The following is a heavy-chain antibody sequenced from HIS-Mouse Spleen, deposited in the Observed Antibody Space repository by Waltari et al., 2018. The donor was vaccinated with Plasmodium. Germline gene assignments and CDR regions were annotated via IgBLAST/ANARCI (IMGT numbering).Heavy chain of an antibody. J-gene: IGHJ2*01. D-gene: IGHD6-13*01. CDR1: GFTFSSYW. Sequence: EVQLVESGGGLVQPGGSLRLPCAASGFTFSSYWMSWVGQAPGKGLVWVANIKQDGSEKYYVDSVKGRFTISRDNAKNSLYLQMNSLRAEDTAVYYCASSWYWYFDLWGRGTLVTVSS. CDR2: IKQDGSEK. V-gene: IGHV3-7*01. CDR3: ASSWYWYFDL.